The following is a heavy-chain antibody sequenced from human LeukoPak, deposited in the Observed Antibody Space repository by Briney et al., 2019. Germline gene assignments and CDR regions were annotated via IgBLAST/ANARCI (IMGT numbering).Heavy chain of an antibody. CDR3: PRQTMIGVVIGLFDY. J-gene: IGHJ4*02. Sequence: SETLSLTCTVSGGSISSRSYYWGWIRQPPGKGLEWIGSIYYRGSTSYNPSLKSRVTISVDTSKNQFSLKLSSVTAADTAVYYCPRQTMIGVVIGLFDYWGQGTLVTVSS. V-gene: IGHV4-39*01. CDR1: GGSISSRSYY. CDR2: IYYRGST. D-gene: IGHD3-3*01.